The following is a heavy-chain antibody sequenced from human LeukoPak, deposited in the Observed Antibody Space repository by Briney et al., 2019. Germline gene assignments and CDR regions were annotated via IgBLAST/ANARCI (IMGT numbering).Heavy chain of an antibody. D-gene: IGHD6-6*01. J-gene: IGHJ4*02. V-gene: IGHV3-74*01. CDR2: INSDGSST. CDR1: GFTFSSYW. CDR3: AKSGTYSSSSGYIDS. Sequence: PGGSLRLSCAASGFTFSSYWMHWVRQAPGKGLVWVSRINSDGSSTSYADSVKGRFTISRDNAKNTLYLQMNSLRAEDTAVYYCAKSGTYSSSSGYIDSWGQGTLVTVSS.